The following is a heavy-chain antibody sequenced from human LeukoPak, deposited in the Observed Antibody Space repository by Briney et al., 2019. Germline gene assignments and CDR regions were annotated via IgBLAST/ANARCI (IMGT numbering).Heavy chain of an antibody. V-gene: IGHV1-2*06. D-gene: IGHD3-22*01. CDR3: ARDAHYYDSSGYFRAPSEY. J-gene: IGHJ4*02. CDR1: GYTFTGYY. CDR2: INPNSGGT. Sequence: ASVKVSCKASGYTFTGYYMHWVRQAPGQGLEWMGRINPNSGGTNYAQKFQGRVTMTRDTSISTAYMELSRLRSDDTAVYYCARDAHYYDSSGYFRAPSEYWGQGTLVTVSS.